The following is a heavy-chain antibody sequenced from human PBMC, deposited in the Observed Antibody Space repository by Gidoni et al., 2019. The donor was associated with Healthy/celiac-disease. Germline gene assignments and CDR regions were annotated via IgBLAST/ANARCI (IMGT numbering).Heavy chain of an antibody. CDR1: GFTFGSYS. Sequence: EVQLVESGGGLVKPGGSLRLSCAASGFTFGSYSMNWVRQAPGKGLEWVSSISSSSSYIYYADSVKGRFTISRDNAKNSLYLQMNSLRAEDTAVYYCARDLSYKLDYYFDYWGQGTLVTISS. CDR3: ARDLSYKLDYYFDY. CDR2: ISSSSSYI. J-gene: IGHJ4*02. D-gene: IGHD3-10*01. V-gene: IGHV3-21*01.